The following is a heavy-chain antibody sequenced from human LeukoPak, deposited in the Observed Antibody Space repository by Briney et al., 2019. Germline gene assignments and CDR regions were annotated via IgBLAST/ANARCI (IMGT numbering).Heavy chain of an antibody. CDR2: IYYSGST. CDR3: ITTSYYYYYMDV. J-gene: IGHJ6*03. D-gene: IGHD1-14*01. V-gene: IGHV4-39*01. Sequence: SETLSLTCTVSGVSISSSSYYWGWLRQPPGKGLEWIGSIYYSGSTYYNPSLKSRVTISVDTSKNQFSLKLSSVTAADTTVYYCITTSYYYYYMDVWGKGTTVTVSS. CDR1: GVSISSSSYY.